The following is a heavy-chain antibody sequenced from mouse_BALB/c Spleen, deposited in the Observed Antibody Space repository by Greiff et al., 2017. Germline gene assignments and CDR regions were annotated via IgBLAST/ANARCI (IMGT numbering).Heavy chain of an antibody. Sequence: QVQLQQPGAELVMPGASVKMSCKASGYTFTDYWMHWVKQRPGQGLEWIGAIDTSDSYTSYNQKFKGKATLTVDESSSTAYMQLSSLTSEDSAVYYCASGTWFAYWGQGTLVTVSA. J-gene: IGHJ3*01. V-gene: IGHV1-69*01. D-gene: IGHD4-1*01. CDR1: GYTFTDYW. CDR3: ASGTWFAY. CDR2: IDTSDSYT.